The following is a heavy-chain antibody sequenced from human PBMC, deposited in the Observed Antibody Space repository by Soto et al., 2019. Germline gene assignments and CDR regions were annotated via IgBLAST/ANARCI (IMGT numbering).Heavy chain of an antibody. D-gene: IGHD2-15*01. J-gene: IGHJ5*02. CDR1: GFTFSSYE. CDR2: ISGSGGTI. CDR3: ARSGGVYCSSSSCFSPWPDP. V-gene: IGHV3-48*03. Sequence: PGGSLRLSCEASGFTFSSYEMHWVRQAPGKGLEWITYISGSGGTIYHADSVKGRFTISGDNAKNSLFLQMNSLRAEDTAVYYCARSGGVYCSSSSCFSPWPDPWGQGTLVPVSS.